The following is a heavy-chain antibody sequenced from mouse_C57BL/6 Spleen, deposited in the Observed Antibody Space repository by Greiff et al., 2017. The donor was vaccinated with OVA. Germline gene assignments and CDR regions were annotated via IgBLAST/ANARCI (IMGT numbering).Heavy chain of an antibody. D-gene: IGHD1-1*01. CDR2: IDPSDSYT. Sequence: QVQLQQPGAELVRPGTSVKLSCKASGYTFTSYWMHWVKQRPGQGLEWIGVIDPSDSYTNYNQKFKGKATLTVDTSSSTAYMQLSSLTSEDSAVYYCARSYDDSSYFDYWGQGTTLTVSS. J-gene: IGHJ2*01. CDR1: GYTFTSYW. CDR3: ARSYDDSSYFDY. V-gene: IGHV1-59*01.